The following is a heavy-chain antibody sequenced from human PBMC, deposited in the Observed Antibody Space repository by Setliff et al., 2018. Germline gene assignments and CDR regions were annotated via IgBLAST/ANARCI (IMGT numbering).Heavy chain of an antibody. CDR3: ARERGDTVSTTSYYYYMDV. CDR1: RGTFSSYG. J-gene: IGHJ6*03. CDR2: IIPIFGTT. D-gene: IGHD5-18*01. Sequence: ASVKVSCKASRGTFSSYGITWVRLAPGQGFEWMGGIIPIFGTTDYAQKFQGRVTITTDESTSTAYMEMSSLRSEDTAVYYCARERGDTVSTTSYYYYMDVWGKGTTVTVSS. V-gene: IGHV1-69*05.